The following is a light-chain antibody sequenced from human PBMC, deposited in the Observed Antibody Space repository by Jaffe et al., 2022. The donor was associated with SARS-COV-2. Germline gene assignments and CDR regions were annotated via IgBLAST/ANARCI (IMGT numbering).Light chain of an antibody. V-gene: IGKV3-20*01. CDR3: QQFGFTSWT. CDR2: GAS. CDR1: QSVDSR. J-gene: IGKJ1*01. Sequence: ETVLTQSPGTLSLSPGERATLSCRASQSVDSRLAWYQQKPGQAPRLLIYGASSRATGIPDRFSGSGSGTDFTLTISILEPEDFAVYYCQQFGFTSWTFGQGTKVE.